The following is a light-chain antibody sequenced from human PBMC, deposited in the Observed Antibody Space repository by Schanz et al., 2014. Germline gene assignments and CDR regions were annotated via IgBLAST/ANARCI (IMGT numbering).Light chain of an antibody. J-gene: IGLJ3*02. V-gene: IGLV2-14*02. CDR1: SSDVGSYNL. CDR3: AAWDDSLNGWV. CDR2: DVS. Sequence: QSALTQPASVSGSPGQSITISCTGTSSDVGSYNLVSWYQQHPGNAPKLMIYDVSNRPSGVSNRFSGSKSGTSASLAISGLQSEDEADYSCAAWDDSLNGWVFGGGTKLTV.